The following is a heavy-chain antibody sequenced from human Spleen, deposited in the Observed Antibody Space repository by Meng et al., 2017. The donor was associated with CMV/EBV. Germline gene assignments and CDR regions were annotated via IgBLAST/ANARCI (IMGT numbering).Heavy chain of an antibody. V-gene: IGHV3-48*04. J-gene: IGHJ5*02. D-gene: IGHD6-19*01. CDR1: GFSFSRYN. CDR3: ARERLAVAGFDP. Sequence: GESLKISCAASGFSFSRYNMQWVRQAPGKGLEWVSYISFSGTTMYFADSVKGRFTVSRDNARNSLFLQMNSLRAEDTAVYYCARERLAVAGFDPWGQGTLVTVSS. CDR2: ISFSGTTM.